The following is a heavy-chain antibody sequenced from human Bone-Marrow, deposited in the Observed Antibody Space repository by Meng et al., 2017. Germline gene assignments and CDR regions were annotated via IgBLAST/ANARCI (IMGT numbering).Heavy chain of an antibody. D-gene: IGHD1-26*01. V-gene: IGHV3-9*03. CDR3: AKGRGIYVLSYYFDY. CDR1: GFTFDDYA. J-gene: IGHJ4*02. CDR2: ISWNSGSI. Sequence: SLKISCAASGFTFDDYAMHWVRQAPGKGLEWVSGISWNSGSIGYADSVKGRFTISRDSAKNSLYLQMNSLRAEDMALYYCAKGRGIYVLSYYFDYWGQGTLVTVSS.